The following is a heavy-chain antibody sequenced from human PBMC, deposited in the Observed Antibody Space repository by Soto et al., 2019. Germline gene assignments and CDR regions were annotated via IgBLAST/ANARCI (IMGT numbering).Heavy chain of an antibody. V-gene: IGHV3-30-3*01. J-gene: IGHJ5*02. CDR3: ARDMRDIVVVPAAIRVRNWFDP. D-gene: IGHD2-2*02. Sequence: QVQLVESGGGVVQPGRSLRLSCAASGFTFSSYAMHWVRQAPGKGLEWVAVISYDGSNKYYADSVKGRFTISRDNSKNTLYLQMNGLRAEDTAVYYCARDMRDIVVVPAAIRVRNWFDPWGQGTLVTVSS. CDR1: GFTFSSYA. CDR2: ISYDGSNK.